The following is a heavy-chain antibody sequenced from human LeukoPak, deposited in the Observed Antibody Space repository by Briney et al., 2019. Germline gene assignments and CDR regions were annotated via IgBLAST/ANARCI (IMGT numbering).Heavy chain of an antibody. J-gene: IGHJ3*02. CDR2: INPSSGGT. Sequence: AASVKVSCKASGGTFSSYAISWVRQAPGQGLEWMGWINPSSGGTNYAQKFQGRVTVTRDTSISTAYMDLSRLRSDDTAVYYCARAGVWDYSDSSGYHNAAFDIWGQGTMVTVSS. CDR3: ARAGVWDYSDSSGYHNAAFDI. V-gene: IGHV1-2*02. D-gene: IGHD3-22*01. CDR1: GGTFSSYA.